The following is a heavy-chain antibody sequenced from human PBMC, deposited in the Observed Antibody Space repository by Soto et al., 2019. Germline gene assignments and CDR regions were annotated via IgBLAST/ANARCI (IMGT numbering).Heavy chain of an antibody. J-gene: IGHJ6*02. CDR2: IKQDGSEK. Sequence: GGSLRLSCAASGFTFSSYWMSWVRQAPGKGLEWVANIKQDGSEKYYVDSVKGRFTISRDNAKNSLYLQMNSLRAEDTAVYYCARAGSRYFDWLYINYYGMDVWGQGTTVTVSS. CDR1: GFTFSSYW. D-gene: IGHD3-9*01. CDR3: ARAGSRYFDWLYINYYGMDV. V-gene: IGHV3-7*03.